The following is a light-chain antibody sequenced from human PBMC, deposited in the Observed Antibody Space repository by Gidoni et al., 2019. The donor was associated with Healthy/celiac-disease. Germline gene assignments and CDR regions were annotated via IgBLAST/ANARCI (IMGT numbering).Light chain of an antibody. CDR2: DAS. V-gene: IGKV3-11*01. CDR1: QSVSSY. CDR3: QQRSNWPRT. Sequence: EIVFTPSPATLFLSPGERATLSCRASQSVSSYVAWYQQKPGQAPRLLMYDASNRATGIPARFRGSGSGTDFTLTISSLEPEDFAVYYCQQRSNWPRTFGQGTKLEIK. J-gene: IGKJ2*01.